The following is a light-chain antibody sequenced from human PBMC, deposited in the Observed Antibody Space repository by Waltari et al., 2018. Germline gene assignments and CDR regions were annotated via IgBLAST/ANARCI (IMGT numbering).Light chain of an antibody. J-gene: IGLJ3*02. Sequence: QAVVTQEPSLTVSPGGTVTLTCGSSAGAVTTSHYPYWFQQKPGQAPRTVIYDTTIKHSSTPARFSGSLLGGQAALTLSGAQPEDEAEYFCSLLYNGGRVFSGGTELTVL. V-gene: IGLV7-46*01. CDR2: DTT. CDR1: AGAVTTSHY. CDR3: SLLYNGGRV.